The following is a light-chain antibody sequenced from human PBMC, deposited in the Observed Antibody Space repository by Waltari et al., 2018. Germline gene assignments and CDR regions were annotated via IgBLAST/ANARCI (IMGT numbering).Light chain of an antibody. CDR2: DSS. CDR3: QQRSNWGLT. V-gene: IGKV3-11*01. Sequence: EVVLTRSPATLSLSPGERATLSCRASKSVSSYVAWYQQRPGQAPRLLVYDSSQRATGIPARFSGSGSGTDFTLTISSLEPEDFAVYYCQQRSNWGLTFGGGTKVE. J-gene: IGKJ4*01. CDR1: KSVSSY.